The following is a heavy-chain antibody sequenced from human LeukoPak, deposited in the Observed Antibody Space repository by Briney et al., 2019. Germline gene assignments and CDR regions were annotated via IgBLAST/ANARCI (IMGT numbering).Heavy chain of an antibody. CDR1: GGTFSSYA. Sequence: GASVKVSCKASGGTFSSYAISWVRQAPGQGLEWMGRIIPILGIANYAQKFQGRVTITADKSTSTAYMELSSLRSEDTAVYYCARARSSTSCCFRFDYWGQGTLVTVSS. V-gene: IGHV1-69*04. CDR3: ARARSSTSCCFRFDY. J-gene: IGHJ4*02. CDR2: IIPILGIA. D-gene: IGHD2-2*01.